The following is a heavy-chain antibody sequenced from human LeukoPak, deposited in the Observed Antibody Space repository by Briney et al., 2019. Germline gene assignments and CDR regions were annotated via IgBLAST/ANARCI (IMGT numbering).Heavy chain of an antibody. CDR1: GFIFSSYS. CDR2: ISTTGSTI. CDR3: ARGGGLDV. D-gene: IGHD3-16*01. Sequence: GGSLRLSCAASGFIFSSYSMNWVRQAPGKGLEWVSYISTTGSTIYYADSVKGRFTISRDNAKNSLYLQMSNLRAEDTAVYFCARGGGLDVWGQGATVTVSS. V-gene: IGHV3-48*01. J-gene: IGHJ6*02.